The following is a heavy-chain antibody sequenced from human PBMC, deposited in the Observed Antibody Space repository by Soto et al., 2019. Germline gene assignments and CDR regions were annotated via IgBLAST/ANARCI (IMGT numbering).Heavy chain of an antibody. J-gene: IGHJ6*02. CDR3: ARDGYYGHYYGMDV. D-gene: IGHD3-10*01. CDR2: IKQDGSEK. CDR1: GSTFSSYW. V-gene: IGHV3-7*01. Sequence: EVPLVESGGGLVQPGGSLRLSCAASGSTFSSYWMSWVRQAPGKGLEWVANIKQDGSEKYYVDSVKGRFTISRDNAKNSLYLQMNSLRAEDTAVYYCARDGYYGHYYGMDVWGQGTTVTVSS.